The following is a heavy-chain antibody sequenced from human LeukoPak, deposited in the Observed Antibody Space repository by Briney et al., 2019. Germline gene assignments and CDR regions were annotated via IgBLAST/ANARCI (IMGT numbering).Heavy chain of an antibody. CDR1: GFTFSSYS. D-gene: IGHD6-13*01. CDR3: AKAGNIGYSSSWSNYMDV. V-gene: IGHV3-30*02. Sequence: PGGSLRLSCAASGFTFSSYSMNWVRQAPGKGLEWVAFIRYDGSNKYYADSVKGRFTISRDNSKNTLYLQMNSLRAEDTAVYYCAKAGNIGYSSSWSNYMDVWGKGTTVTVSS. CDR2: IRYDGSNK. J-gene: IGHJ6*03.